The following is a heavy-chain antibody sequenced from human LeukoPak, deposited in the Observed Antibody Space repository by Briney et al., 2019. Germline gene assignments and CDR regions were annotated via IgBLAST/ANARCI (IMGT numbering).Heavy chain of an antibody. CDR3: AKDHRIHPTLGYSYGLDY. CDR1: GFTFSSYW. V-gene: IGHV3-7*03. CDR2: INQDGTEK. J-gene: IGHJ4*02. Sequence: PGGSLRLSCAASGFTFSSYWMSWVRQAPGKGLEWVANINQDGTEKYYVDSVKGRFTISRDNAKNSLYLQMNSLRVEDTAVYYCAKDHRIHPTLGYSYGLDYWGQGTLVTVSS. D-gene: IGHD5-18*01.